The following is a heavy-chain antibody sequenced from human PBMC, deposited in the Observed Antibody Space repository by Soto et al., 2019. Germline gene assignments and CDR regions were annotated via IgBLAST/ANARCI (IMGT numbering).Heavy chain of an antibody. D-gene: IGHD6-6*01. CDR3: ARDLSEYSSSSHLFYYYYYGMEV. Sequence: GASVKFSCKASGYTFTSYAMHWVRQAPGQRLEWMGWINAGNGNTKYSQKFQGRVTITRDTSASTAYMELSSLRSEDTAVYYCARDLSEYSSSSHLFYYYYYGMEVWSQGTKVTVS. J-gene: IGHJ6*02. CDR2: INAGNGNT. CDR1: GYTFTSYA. V-gene: IGHV1-3*01.